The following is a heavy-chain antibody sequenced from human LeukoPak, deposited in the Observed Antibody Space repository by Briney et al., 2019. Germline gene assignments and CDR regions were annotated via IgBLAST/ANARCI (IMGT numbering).Heavy chain of an antibody. CDR3: ARGGGSSGYDHFDY. D-gene: IGHD5-12*01. Sequence: ASVKVSCKASGYTVTSYAMNWVRQAPGQGLEWMGWINTNTENPTYVQGFTGRFVFSLDTSVSTAYLQISSLKAEDTAVYYCARGGGSSGYDHFDYWGQGTLVTVSS. CDR2: INTNTENP. V-gene: IGHV7-4-1*02. J-gene: IGHJ4*02. CDR1: GYTVTSYA.